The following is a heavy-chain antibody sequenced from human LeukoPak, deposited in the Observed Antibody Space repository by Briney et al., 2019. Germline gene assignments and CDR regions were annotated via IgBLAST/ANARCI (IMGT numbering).Heavy chain of an antibody. CDR1: GFTFNHYE. CDR2: VGIAGDT. V-gene: IGHV3-13*01. CDR3: ARGVRMGTADAFDV. Sequence: GGSLRLSCAASGFTFNHYEMHWVRQTAGKGLEWVSAVGIAGDTFYAGSVKGRFSISRDNAESSLFLQTNSLRAGDTAVYYCARGVRMGTADAFDVWGQGTMVTVSS. D-gene: IGHD1-14*01. J-gene: IGHJ3*01.